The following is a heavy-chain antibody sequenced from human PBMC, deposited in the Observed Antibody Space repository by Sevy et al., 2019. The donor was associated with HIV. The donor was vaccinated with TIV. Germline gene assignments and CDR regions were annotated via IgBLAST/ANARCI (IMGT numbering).Heavy chain of an antibody. CDR2: ISSSSSYI. CDR3: ARDGYSYGYPDYYYGMDV. D-gene: IGHD5-18*01. CDR1: GFTFSSYS. V-gene: IGHV3-21*01. J-gene: IGHJ6*02. Sequence: GGSLRLSCAASGFTFSSYSMNWVRQAPGKGLEWVSSISSSSSYIYYADSVKGRFTISRDNAENSLYLQMNSLRAEDTAVYYCARDGYSYGYPDYYYGMDVWGQGTTVTVSS.